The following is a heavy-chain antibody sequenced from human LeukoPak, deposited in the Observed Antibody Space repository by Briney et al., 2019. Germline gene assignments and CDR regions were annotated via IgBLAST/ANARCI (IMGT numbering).Heavy chain of an antibody. Sequence: SETLSLTCAVYGGSFSGYYWSWIRRPPGKGLEWIGEINHSGSTNYNPSLKSRVTISVDTSKNQFSLKLSSVTAADTAVYYCARTPGLEWLLSRLYFDYWGQGTLVTVSS. CDR2: INHSGST. J-gene: IGHJ4*02. V-gene: IGHV4-34*01. CDR1: GGSFSGYY. CDR3: ARTPGLEWLLSRLYFDY. D-gene: IGHD3-3*01.